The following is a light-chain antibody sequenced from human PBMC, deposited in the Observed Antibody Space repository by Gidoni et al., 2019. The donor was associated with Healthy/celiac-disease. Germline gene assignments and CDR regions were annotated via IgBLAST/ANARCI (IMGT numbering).Light chain of an antibody. CDR1: QSISSW. CDR2: DAS. CDR3: QQYNSYSPG. V-gene: IGKV1-5*01. Sequence: DIQMTQSPSTLSASVGDRVTITCRASQSISSWLAWYQQKPGKAPKLLIYDASSLESGVPSRFSGSGSGTEFTLTISSLQPDDFATYYCQQYNSYSPGFXXXTKVEIK. J-gene: IGKJ1*01.